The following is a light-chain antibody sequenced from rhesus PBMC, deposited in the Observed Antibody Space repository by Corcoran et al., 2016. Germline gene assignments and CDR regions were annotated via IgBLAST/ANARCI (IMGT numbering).Light chain of an antibody. CDR1: QGISSW. V-gene: IGKV1-33*02. J-gene: IGKJ4*01. CDR3: QQHNSYPLT. CDR2: AAS. Sequence: DIQMTQSPSSLSASVGDRVTITCQASQGISSWLAWYQQTPGKAPKLLIYAASSLQSGVPSRFSGSGTGTDCTLTISSLQPEDVATYYCQQHNSYPLTFGGGTKVEIK.